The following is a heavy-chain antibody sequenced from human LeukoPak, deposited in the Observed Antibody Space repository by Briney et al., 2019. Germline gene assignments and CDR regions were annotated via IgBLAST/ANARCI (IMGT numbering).Heavy chain of an antibody. Sequence: GGSLRLSCAASGFTFSSYAMSWVRQAPGRGRAGVAVISGSGGRTYNADSVKGRFTISRDNSKNTLYLQMNSLRAEDTAVYYCAKTYLYGFWSGYHEIDYWGQGTLVTVSS. J-gene: IGHJ4*02. CDR2: ISGSGGRT. CDR3: AKTYLYGFWSGYHEIDY. CDR1: GFTFSSYA. D-gene: IGHD3-3*01. V-gene: IGHV3-23*01.